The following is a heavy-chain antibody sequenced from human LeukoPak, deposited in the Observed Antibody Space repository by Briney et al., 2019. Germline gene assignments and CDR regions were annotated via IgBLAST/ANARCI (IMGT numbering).Heavy chain of an antibody. D-gene: IGHD1-26*01. CDR2: VYYSGTT. CDR3: AKGATNFEY. J-gene: IGHJ4*02. Sequence: ASETLSLTCTVSGGSISSYYWSWIRQPPGKGLEWIGYVYYSGTTNYNPSLNSRVTISVDTSKNQFSLKLTSVTAADTAVYYCAKGATNFEYWGQGTLVTVSS. CDR1: GGSISSYY. V-gene: IGHV4-59*01.